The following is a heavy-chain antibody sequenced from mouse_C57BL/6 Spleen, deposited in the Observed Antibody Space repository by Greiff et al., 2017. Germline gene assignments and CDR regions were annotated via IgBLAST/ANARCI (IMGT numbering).Heavy chain of an antibody. V-gene: IGHV1-78*01. CDR3: ARGLDSSGYLWFAY. D-gene: IGHD3-2*02. CDR1: GYTFTDHT. Sequence: VKLVESDAELVKPGASVKISCKVSGYTFTDHTIHWMKQRPEQGLEWIGYIYPRDGSTKYNEKFKGKATLTADKSSSTAYMQLNSLTSEDSAVYFCARGLDSSGYLWFAYWGQGTLVTVSA. CDR2: IYPRDGST. J-gene: IGHJ3*01.